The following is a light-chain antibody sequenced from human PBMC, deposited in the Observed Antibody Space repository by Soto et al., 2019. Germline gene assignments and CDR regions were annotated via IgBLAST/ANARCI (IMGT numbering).Light chain of an antibody. Sequence: QSALTQPPSASGSPGQSVTISCTGTSSDVGGYNYVSWYQQHPGKAPKFMIYEVSKRPSGVPDRFSGSKSGNTASLTVSGLPADDEADYYCSSYAGSNNPVIFGGGTKVTVL. V-gene: IGLV2-8*01. J-gene: IGLJ2*01. CDR1: SSDVGGYNY. CDR3: SSYAGSNNPVI. CDR2: EVS.